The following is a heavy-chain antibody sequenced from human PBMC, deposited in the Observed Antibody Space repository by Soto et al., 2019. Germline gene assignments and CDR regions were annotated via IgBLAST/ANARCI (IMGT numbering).Heavy chain of an antibody. CDR1: GGSISSGGYY. V-gene: IGHV4-61*08. Sequence: SETLSLTCTVSGGSISSGGYYWSWIRQHPGKGMEWLGYIYYTGTAYYNPSLKSRVSMSVDTSKNQFSLKLTSIIPADTAVYFCARNYGGNSQFFDLWGRGTLVTVSS. J-gene: IGHJ2*01. D-gene: IGHD4-17*01. CDR2: IYYTGTA. CDR3: ARNYGGNSQFFDL.